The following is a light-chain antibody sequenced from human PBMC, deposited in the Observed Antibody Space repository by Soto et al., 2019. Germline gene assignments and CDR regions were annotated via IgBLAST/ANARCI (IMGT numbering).Light chain of an antibody. V-gene: IGKV2-28*01. CDR3: MQALQTPRT. CDR2: LGS. CDR1: QSLLYSNGYNY. Sequence: DIVMTQSPLSLPVTPGEPASISCRSSQSLLYSNGYNYLDWYLQKPGQSPQLLIYLGSNRASGVPDRFSGSGSGTDFTLKISRVEAEDVGVYYCMQALQTPRTFGQGTKLAIK. J-gene: IGKJ2*01.